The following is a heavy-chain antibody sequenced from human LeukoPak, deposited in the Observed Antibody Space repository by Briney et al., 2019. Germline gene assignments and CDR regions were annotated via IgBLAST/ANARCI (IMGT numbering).Heavy chain of an antibody. CDR1: GGSFSGYY. V-gene: IGHV4-34*01. D-gene: IGHD3-16*02. CDR2: INHSGST. J-gene: IGHJ5*02. CDR3: ARGLKYDYVWGSYQHSWFDP. Sequence: SETLSLTCAVYGGSFSGYYWSWIRQPPGRGLEWIGEINHSGSTNYNPSLKSRVTISVDTSKNQFSLKLSSVTAADTAVYYCARGLKYDYVWGSYQHSWFDPWGQGTLVTVSS.